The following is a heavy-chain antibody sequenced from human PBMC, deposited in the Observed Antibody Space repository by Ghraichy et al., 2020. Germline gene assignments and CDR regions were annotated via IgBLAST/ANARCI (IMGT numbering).Heavy chain of an antibody. Sequence: SETLSLTCTVSGGSVSSGSYYWSWIRQPPGKGLEWIGYIYYSGSTNYNPSLKSRVTISVDTSKNQFSLKLSSVTAADTAVYYCARVRLGGDFWSGYSFDPWGQGTLVTVSS. V-gene: IGHV4-61*01. CDR1: GGSVSSGSYY. CDR2: IYYSGST. J-gene: IGHJ5*02. D-gene: IGHD3-3*01. CDR3: ARVRLGGDFWSGYSFDP.